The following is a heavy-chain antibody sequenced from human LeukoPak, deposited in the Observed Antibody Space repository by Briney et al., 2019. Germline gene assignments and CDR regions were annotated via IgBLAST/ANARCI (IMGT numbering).Heavy chain of an antibody. V-gene: IGHV1-2*02. Sequence: ASVKVSCTTSGYTFTLYYVHWVRQAPGQGPEWMGFINPNSGTSKYVQKFQDRVTMTRDTSINTVYMELSGLRSDDTAVYYCARDRAGGIAVAGDYWGQGTLVTVSS. J-gene: IGHJ4*02. CDR3: ARDRAGGIAVAGDY. CDR2: INPNSGTS. D-gene: IGHD6-19*01. CDR1: GYTFTLYY.